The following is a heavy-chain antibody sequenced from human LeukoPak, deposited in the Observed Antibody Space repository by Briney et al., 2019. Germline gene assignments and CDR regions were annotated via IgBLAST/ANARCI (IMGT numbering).Heavy chain of an antibody. J-gene: IGHJ4*02. CDR2: TNPSGGST. V-gene: IGHV1-46*03. CDR1: GYTFTSYY. CDR3: TSLGGIAEFDY. D-gene: IGHD6-13*01. Sequence: GASVKVSCKASGYTFTSYYMHWVRQAPGQGLEWMGITNPSGGSTSYAQKFQGRVTMTRDTSTSTVYMELSSLRSEDTAVYYCTSLGGIAEFDYWGQGTLVTVSS.